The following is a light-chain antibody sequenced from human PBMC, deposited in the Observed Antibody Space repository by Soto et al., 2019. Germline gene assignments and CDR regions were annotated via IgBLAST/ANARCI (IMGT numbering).Light chain of an antibody. CDR1: KCVISN. CDR2: GAY. V-gene: IGKV3-15*01. J-gene: IGKJ1*01. Sequence: IVMPQYPALLSVSPGERATLSCRALKCVISNLAWYQQNPCQAPRLLIDGAYPRATGIPPSFSGSGSGTEFTLTISSLQSEDCAFYHCQQYNNWPPWTFGQGTKVEIK. CDR3: QQYNNWPPWT.